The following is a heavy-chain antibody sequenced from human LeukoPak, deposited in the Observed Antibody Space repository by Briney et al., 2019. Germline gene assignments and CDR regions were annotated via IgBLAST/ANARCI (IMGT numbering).Heavy chain of an antibody. J-gene: IGHJ3*02. CDR2: IIPIFGTA. Sequence: SVKVSCKASGGTFSSYAISWVRQAPGQGLEWMGGIIPIFGTANYAQKFQGRVTITTDESTSTAYMELSSLRSEDTAVYYCARDRSIFSSRDAFDIWGQGTMVTVSS. CDR3: ARDRSIFSSRDAFDI. CDR1: GGTFSSYA. V-gene: IGHV1-69*05. D-gene: IGHD3-9*01.